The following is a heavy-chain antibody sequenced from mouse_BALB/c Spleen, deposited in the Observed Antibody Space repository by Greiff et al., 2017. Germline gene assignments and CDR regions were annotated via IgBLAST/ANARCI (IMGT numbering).Heavy chain of an antibody. CDR2: ISNSGST. V-gene: IGHV3-8*02. D-gene: IGHD2-4*01. Sequence: VQLQQSGPSLVKPSQSLSLTCSVTGYSITSGYWNWIRKFPGNKLEYMGYISNSGSTYYQPSLKSRISITRDTSKNQYYLQLNSVTTEDTATYYGARSSDYHCYFDVWGAGTTVTVSS. CDR3: ARSSDYHCYFDV. CDR1: GYSITSGY. J-gene: IGHJ1*01.